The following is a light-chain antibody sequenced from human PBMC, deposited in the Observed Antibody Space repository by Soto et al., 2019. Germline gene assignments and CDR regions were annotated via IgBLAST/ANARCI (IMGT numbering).Light chain of an antibody. CDR2: DAS. CDR1: QSVRCF. V-gene: IGKV3-11*01. J-gene: IGKJ4*01. CDR3: QQRSSWPPALS. Sequence: EIVLTQSPATMSLSPGERATISCRASQSVRCFLAWYQQKPGQAPRLLIYDASNRATGVPGRFSGSGSGTDFTLTISSLEPEDFAVYYCQQRSSWPPALSFGGGTKVE.